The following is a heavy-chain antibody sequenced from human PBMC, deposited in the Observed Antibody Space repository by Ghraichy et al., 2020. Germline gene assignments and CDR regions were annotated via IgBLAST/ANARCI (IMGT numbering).Heavy chain of an antibody. CDR1: GFTFSSYW. D-gene: IGHD3-3*01. CDR2: IKQDGSEK. J-gene: IGHJ6*02. V-gene: IGHV3-7*01. Sequence: GGSLRLSCAASGFTFSSYWMSWVRQAPGKGLEWVANIKQDGSEKYYVDSVKGRFTISRDNAKNSLYLQMNSLRAEDTAVYYCARRLRNYDFWSGKKAAWGYGMDVWGQGTTVTVSS. CDR3: ARRLRNYDFWSGKKAAWGYGMDV.